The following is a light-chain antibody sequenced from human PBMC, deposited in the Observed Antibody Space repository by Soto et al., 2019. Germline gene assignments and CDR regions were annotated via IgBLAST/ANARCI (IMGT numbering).Light chain of an antibody. Sequence: DIQMTQSPSSLSASVGDRVTITCRASQSISSYLNWYQQKPGKAPKLLIYAASSLPSGVPSRFSGSGSGTDFTLTISSLQPEDFATYYCQQSYSTHPWTFGQGTKVEIK. CDR3: QQSYSTHPWT. CDR1: QSISSY. J-gene: IGKJ1*01. V-gene: IGKV1-39*01. CDR2: AAS.